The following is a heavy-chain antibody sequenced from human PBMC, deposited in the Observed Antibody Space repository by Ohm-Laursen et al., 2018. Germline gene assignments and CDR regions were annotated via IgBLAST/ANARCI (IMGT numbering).Heavy chain of an antibody. D-gene: IGHD4-17*01. V-gene: IGHV3-48*03. J-gene: IGHJ4*02. CDR2: VISSGGTT. CDR1: GFRFSTSK. Sequence: SLRLSCSASGFRFSTSKMHWVRQAPGKGLEWISYVISSGGTTLYADSVKGRFTISRDNAKNSMYLQMNYLRVEDTALYYCVREGYDDYNFDYWGQGTLVTVFS. CDR3: VREGYDDYNFDY.